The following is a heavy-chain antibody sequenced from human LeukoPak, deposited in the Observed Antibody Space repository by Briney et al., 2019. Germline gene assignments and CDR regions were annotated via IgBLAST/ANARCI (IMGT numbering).Heavy chain of an antibody. Sequence: SGKVSCKASGYTFTTYGISWVRQAPGQGLEWMGWIRPYNGNTNYAQKFQGRATMTADTSTSTAYMDLRSLTSDDTAMYYCMRGADWFDPWGQGTLVTVSS. J-gene: IGHJ5*02. CDR3: MRGADWFDP. CDR1: GYTFTTYG. CDR2: IRPYNGNT. V-gene: IGHV1-18*04.